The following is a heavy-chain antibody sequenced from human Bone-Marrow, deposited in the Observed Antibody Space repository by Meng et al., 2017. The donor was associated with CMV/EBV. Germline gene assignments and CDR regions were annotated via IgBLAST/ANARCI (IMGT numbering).Heavy chain of an antibody. V-gene: IGHV1-69*10. CDR1: GGTFSSYG. J-gene: IGHJ4*02. CDR3: ASDAPDRPYYYVSSGYDY. D-gene: IGHD3-22*01. CDR2: IIPILGIA. Sequence: SVKVSFKASGGTFSSYGISWVRQAPGQGLEWMGGIIPILGIADYAQKFQGRVTITADKSTSTAYMELSSLRSEDTAVYYCASDAPDRPYYYVSSGYDYWGQGTLVTVSS.